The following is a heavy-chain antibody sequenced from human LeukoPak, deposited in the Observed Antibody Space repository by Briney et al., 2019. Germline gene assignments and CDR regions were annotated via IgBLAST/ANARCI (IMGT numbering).Heavy chain of an antibody. CDR2: IYSGGST. V-gene: IGHV3-66*01. CDR1: GFTVSSNY. D-gene: IGHD1-7*01. CDR3: ARATTPSLFDY. J-gene: IGHJ4*02. Sequence: GSLRLSCAASGFTVSSNYMSWVRQAPGKGLEWVSVIYSGGSTYYADSVKGRFTISRDNSKNTLYLQMNNLRAEDTAVYYCARATTPSLFDYWGQGTLVTVSS.